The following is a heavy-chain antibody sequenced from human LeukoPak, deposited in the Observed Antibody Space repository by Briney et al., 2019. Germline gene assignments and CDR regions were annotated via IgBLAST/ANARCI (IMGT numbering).Heavy chain of an antibody. J-gene: IGHJ4*02. Sequence: PGGSLRLSCVASGFTFRSYAMSWVRQAPDNGLEWVSAISGSGTPAYYADSVKGRFTISRDNTKNSLYLQMNSLRAEDTAVYYCASLTMVRPDYWGQGTLVTVSS. CDR1: GFTFRSYA. D-gene: IGHD3-10*01. CDR3: ASLTMVRPDY. V-gene: IGHV3-23*01. CDR2: ISGSGTPA.